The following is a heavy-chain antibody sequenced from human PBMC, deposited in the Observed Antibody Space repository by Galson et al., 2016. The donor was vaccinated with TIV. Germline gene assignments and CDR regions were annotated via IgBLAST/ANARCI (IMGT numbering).Heavy chain of an antibody. D-gene: IGHD3-22*01. V-gene: IGHV2-70*11. CDR2: IDWDDDK. CDR1: GFSLDSDGMC. CDR3: ARISGYYDSSGHYIPRSFDY. Sequence: PALVKPPQTLTLTCTFSGFSLDSDGMCVNWIRQPPGKALEWLARIDWDDDKSYASSLKTRLTISKDTSKNQVVLTMTNMDPVDTATYYCARISGYYDSSGHYIPRSFDYWGPGTPVTVSS. J-gene: IGHJ4*02.